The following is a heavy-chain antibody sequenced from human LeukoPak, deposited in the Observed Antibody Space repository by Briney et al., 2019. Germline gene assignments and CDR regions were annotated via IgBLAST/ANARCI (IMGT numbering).Heavy chain of an antibody. V-gene: IGHV4-59*01. CDR1: GGSISSYY. Sequence: SETLSLTCTVSGGSISSYYWSWIRQPPGKGLEWIGYIYYSGSTNYNPSPKSRVTISVDTSKNQFSLKLSSVTAADTAVYYCARDRWYYYDSSGYYYSGAFDIWGQGTMVTVSS. J-gene: IGHJ3*02. CDR2: IYYSGST. CDR3: ARDRWYYYDSSGYYYSGAFDI. D-gene: IGHD3-22*01.